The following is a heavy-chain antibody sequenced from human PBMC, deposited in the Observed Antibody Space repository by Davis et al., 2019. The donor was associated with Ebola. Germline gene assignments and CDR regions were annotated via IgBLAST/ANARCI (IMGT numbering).Heavy chain of an antibody. Sequence: PSETLSLTCTVSGGSISSGGYYWSWIRQPPGRGLEWLGEVNHRGSTNYSPSLKSRVTISLDTSKNQFSLKLSAVTAADTAVYYCARQFPYYFDYWGQGTLVTVSS. CDR1: GGSISSGGYY. CDR2: VNHRGST. CDR3: ARQFPYYFDY. V-gene: IGHV4-61*08. J-gene: IGHJ4*02.